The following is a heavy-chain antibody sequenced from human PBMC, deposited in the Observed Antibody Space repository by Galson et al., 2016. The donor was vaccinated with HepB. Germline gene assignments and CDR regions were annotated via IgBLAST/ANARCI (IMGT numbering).Heavy chain of an antibody. J-gene: IGHJ4*02. Sequence: TLSLTCTVSGGSISTGGFYWSWIRQHPGKGLEWIGYIYYSGSTYYNPSLKSRVTISVDTSKNQFSLKLSSVTAADTAVYYWARAGGLLVDSWGQGTLVTVSS. V-gene: IGHV4-31*03. CDR3: ARAGGLLVDS. D-gene: IGHD5-18*01. CDR1: GGSISTGGFY. CDR2: IYYSGST.